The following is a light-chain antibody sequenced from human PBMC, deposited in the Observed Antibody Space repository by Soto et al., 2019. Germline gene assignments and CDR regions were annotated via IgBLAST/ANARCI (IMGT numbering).Light chain of an antibody. Sequence: DIVMTQSPDSLAVSLGERATINCKSSQSVLYSSNNKNYLAWYQQKPGQPPKLLIYGASTRESGVPDRFSGSGSGTDFTLTISSLQAEDVAVYHCQQYYSTPYTFGQGTKLEIK. CDR3: QQYYSTPYT. CDR1: QSVLYSSNNKNY. J-gene: IGKJ2*01. CDR2: GAS. V-gene: IGKV4-1*01.